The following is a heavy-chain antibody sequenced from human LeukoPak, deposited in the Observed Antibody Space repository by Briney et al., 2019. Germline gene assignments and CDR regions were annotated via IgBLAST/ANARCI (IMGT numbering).Heavy chain of an antibody. CDR2: ISSSSSYI. J-gene: IGHJ6*02. CDR3: ARGDSSGWYGGYYYYYGMDV. CDR1: GCTFSSYS. V-gene: IGHV3-21*01. D-gene: IGHD6-19*01. Sequence: GGSLRLSCAASGCTFSSYSMNWVRQAPGKGLEWVSSISSSSSYIYYADSVKGRFTISRDNAKNSLYLQMNSLRAEDTAVYYCARGDSSGWYGGYYYYYGMDVWGQGTTVTVSS.